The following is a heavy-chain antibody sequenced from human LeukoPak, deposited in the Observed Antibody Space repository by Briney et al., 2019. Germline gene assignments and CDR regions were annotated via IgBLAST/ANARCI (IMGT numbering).Heavy chain of an antibody. V-gene: IGHV4-30-4*01. J-gene: IGHJ6*02. D-gene: IGHD2-2*02. CDR2: IYYSGST. Sequence: SQTLSLTCTVSGGSISSGDYYWSWIRQPPGKGLEWIGYIYYSGSTYYNPSLKSRVTISVDTSKNQFSLKLSSVTAADTAVYYCARVCSSTSCYTASGDYYGMDVRGQGTTVTVSS. CDR3: ARVCSSTSCYTASGDYYGMDV. CDR1: GGSISSGDYY.